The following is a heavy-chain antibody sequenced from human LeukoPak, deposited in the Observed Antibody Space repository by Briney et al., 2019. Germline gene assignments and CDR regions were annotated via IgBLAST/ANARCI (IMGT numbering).Heavy chain of an antibody. CDR3: ATDPAGYCSSTSCFGYFDY. J-gene: IGHJ4*02. Sequence: GESLTLSCAVSGFIFSSYWMGWVSQSPGKGLEWVAKIKPDGSEKNYVDSVKGRFTISRDNAKNSLYLQMNSLRAEDTAVYYCATDPAGYCSSTSCFGYFDYWGQGTLVTVSS. CDR1: GFIFSSYW. V-gene: IGHV3-7*03. D-gene: IGHD2-2*01. CDR2: IKPDGSEK.